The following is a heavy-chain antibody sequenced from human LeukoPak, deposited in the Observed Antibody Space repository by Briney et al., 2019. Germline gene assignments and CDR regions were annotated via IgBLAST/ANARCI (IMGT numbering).Heavy chain of an antibody. V-gene: IGHV3-23*01. Sequence: GGSLRLSCAVSGFSLSSNAMSWVRQAPGKGVEWVSAISGSGGSTYYADSVKGRFSISRDNSKNTLYLQMNSLRAEDTAIYYCAKDVGKWEVPHYFDYWGPGTLVTVSS. J-gene: IGHJ4*02. CDR3: AKDVGKWEVPHYFDY. CDR1: GFSLSSNA. CDR2: ISGSGGST. D-gene: IGHD1-26*01.